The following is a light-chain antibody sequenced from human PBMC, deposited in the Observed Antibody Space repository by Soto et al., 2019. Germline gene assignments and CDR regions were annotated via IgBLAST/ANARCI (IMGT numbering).Light chain of an antibody. V-gene: IGKV2-28*01. CDR3: MQPLQSWT. CDR2: LGS. J-gene: IGKJ1*01. Sequence: VMTQFPLSLPFTPGEPASISCSSSQSLRHSNGYNYLDWYLQKPGQSPQLLIYLGSNRASGVPDRFSGSGSGTDFTLKISRVEAEDVGVYYCMQPLQSWTFGQGTKVDI. CDR1: QSLRHSNGYNY.